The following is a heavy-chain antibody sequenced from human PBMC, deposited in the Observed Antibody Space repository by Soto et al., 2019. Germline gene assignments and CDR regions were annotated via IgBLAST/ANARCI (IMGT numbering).Heavy chain of an antibody. V-gene: IGHV3-23*01. J-gene: IGHJ6*02. CDR2: ISDSVVFT. CDR1: GFTFSSCA. CDR3: AKAPRALGIWSGMDV. Sequence: GGSLRLSCAASGFTFSSCAMSWVRQAPGKGLEWVSVISDSVVFTYYADSVKGRFTISRDNAENTLYLQMNSLRAEDTAVYYCAKAPRALGIWSGMDVWGQGTTVTVSS. D-gene: IGHD1-26*01.